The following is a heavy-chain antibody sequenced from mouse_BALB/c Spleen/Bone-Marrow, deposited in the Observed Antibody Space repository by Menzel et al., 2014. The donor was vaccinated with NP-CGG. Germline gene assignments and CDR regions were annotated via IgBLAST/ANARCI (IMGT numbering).Heavy chain of an antibody. CDR2: ISYDGSN. CDR3: ARGEGWHYFDY. V-gene: IGHV3-6*02. Sequence: VQLKQSGPGLVKPSQSLSLTCSVTGYSITSGYYWNWIRRFPGNKLEWMGYISYDGSNNYNPSLKNRISITRDTSKNQFFLKLNSVTTEDTATYYCARGEGWHYFDYWGQGTTLTVSS. J-gene: IGHJ2*01. D-gene: IGHD2-3*01. CDR1: GYSITSGYY.